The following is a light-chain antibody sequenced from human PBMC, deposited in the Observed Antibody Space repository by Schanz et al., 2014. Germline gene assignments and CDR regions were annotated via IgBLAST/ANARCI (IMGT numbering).Light chain of an antibody. CDR2: AAS. V-gene: IGKV3-20*01. Sequence: EIVLTQSPGTLSLSPGERAALSCRASQSVSSTFLAWYQQKPGQAPRLLIYAASFRATGISDRFIGSGSGTDFTLTITRLEPEDFAVYYCQQYGSSPRTFGQGTKLEIK. CDR3: QQYGSSPRT. J-gene: IGKJ2*01. CDR1: QSVSSTF.